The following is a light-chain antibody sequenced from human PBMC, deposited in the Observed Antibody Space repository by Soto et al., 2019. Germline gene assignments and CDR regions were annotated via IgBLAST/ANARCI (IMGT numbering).Light chain of an antibody. CDR1: QTVRDN. Sequence: EVVMTQSPATLSVSPGERATLSCRASQTVRDNLGWYQQKPGQPPRLLIYGATTRATGIPARFSGSGSGTEFTLTISSLQSEDFAVYFCHQRYNWPRVTFGQGTRLEIK. V-gene: IGKV3D-15*01. CDR3: HQRYNWPRVT. J-gene: IGKJ5*01. CDR2: GAT.